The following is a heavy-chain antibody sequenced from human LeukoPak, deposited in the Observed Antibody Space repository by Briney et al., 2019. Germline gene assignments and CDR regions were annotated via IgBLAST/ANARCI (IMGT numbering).Heavy chain of an antibody. Sequence: SSETLSLTCTVSGGSISSYYWSWIRQPPGKGLEWIGYIYYSGSTNYNPSLKSRVTISVDTSKNQFSLKLSSVTAADTAVYYCARRPPIGAFDIWGQGTMVTVSS. CDR2: IYYSGST. V-gene: IGHV4-59*08. J-gene: IGHJ3*02. CDR3: ARRPPIGAFDI. CDR1: GGSISSYY. D-gene: IGHD2-21*01.